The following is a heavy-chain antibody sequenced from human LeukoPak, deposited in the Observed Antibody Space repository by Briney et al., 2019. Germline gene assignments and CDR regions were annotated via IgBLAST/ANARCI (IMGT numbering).Heavy chain of an antibody. CDR3: ARDSGDSSGHYKPEYFQH. D-gene: IGHD3-22*01. J-gene: IGHJ1*01. V-gene: IGHV3-21*01. CDR2: ISSSSSYI. CDR1: GFTFSSYS. Sequence: GGSLRLSCAASGFTFSSYSMNWVRQAPGKGLEWVSSISSSSSYIYYADSVKGRFTTSRDNAKNSLYLQTNSLRAEDTAVYYCARDSGDSSGHYKPEYFQHWGQGTLVTVSS.